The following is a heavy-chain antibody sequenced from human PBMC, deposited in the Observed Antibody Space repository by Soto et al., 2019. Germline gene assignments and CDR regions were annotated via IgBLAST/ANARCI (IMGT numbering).Heavy chain of an antibody. CDR2: ISYDGSNK. Sequence: QVQLVESGGGVVQPGRSLRLSCAASGITFSSYGMHWVRQAPGKGLEWVAVISYDGSNKYYADSVKGRFTISRDNSKNTLYLQMNSLRAEDTAVYYCAKGGRALDYWGQGTLVTVSS. CDR1: GITFSSYG. J-gene: IGHJ4*02. D-gene: IGHD1-26*01. CDR3: AKGGRALDY. V-gene: IGHV3-30*18.